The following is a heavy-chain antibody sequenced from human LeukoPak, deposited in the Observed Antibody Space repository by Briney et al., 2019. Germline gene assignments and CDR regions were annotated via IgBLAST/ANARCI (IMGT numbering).Heavy chain of an antibody. J-gene: IGHJ4*02. CDR2: ISSSSSYI. Sequence: GGSLRLSCAASGFTLSSYSMNWVRQAPGKGLEWVSSISSSSSYIYYADSVKGRFTISRDNAKNSLYLQMNSLRAEDTAVYYCARDPDSGYPSYWGQGTLVTVSS. D-gene: IGHD5-12*01. CDR1: GFTLSSYS. V-gene: IGHV3-21*01. CDR3: ARDPDSGYPSY.